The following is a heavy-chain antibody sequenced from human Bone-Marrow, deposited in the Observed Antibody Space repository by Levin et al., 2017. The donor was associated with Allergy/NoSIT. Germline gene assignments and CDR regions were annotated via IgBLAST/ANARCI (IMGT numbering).Heavy chain of an antibody. CDR2: IYSTGNT. CDR3: ARDPDYERAFDI. D-gene: IGHD4-17*01. CDR1: GYSINSGGYD. V-gene: IGHV4-31*03. J-gene: IGHJ3*02. Sequence: PSETLSLTCTVSGYSINSGGYDWGWIRQFPGKALEFIASIYSTGNTNYNPSLRSRATISLDTSKNQFSLKLSSVTAADTAVYFCARDPDYERAFDIWGQGTLVTVSS.